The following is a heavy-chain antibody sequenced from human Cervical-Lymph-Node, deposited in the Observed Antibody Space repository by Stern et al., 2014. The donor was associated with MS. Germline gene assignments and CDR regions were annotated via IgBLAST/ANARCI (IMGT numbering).Heavy chain of an antibody. Sequence: EVQLVESGAEVKKPGESLKISCKGSGYSFTKYWIGWVRQMPGKGLEWRGVIYSPSFQGRVTISADKSISTAYLQWSSLKASDTAMYYCARHRQQTLYGMDVWGQGTTVTVSS. CDR2: I. CDR3: ARHRQQTLYGMDV. J-gene: IGHJ6*02. V-gene: IGHV5-51*01. CDR1: GYSFTKYW. D-gene: IGHD6-13*01.